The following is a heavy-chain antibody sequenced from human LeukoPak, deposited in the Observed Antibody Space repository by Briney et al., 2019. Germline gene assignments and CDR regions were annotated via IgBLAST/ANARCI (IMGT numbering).Heavy chain of an antibody. D-gene: IGHD5-18*01. CDR1: GGSISSSSYY. CDR2: IYYSGST. V-gene: IGHV4-39*01. CDR3: ARYSRRVRGMDV. Sequence: ETSETLSLTCTVSGGSISSSSYYWGWIRQPPGKGLEWIGSIYYSGSTYYNPSLKSRVTISVDTSKNQFSLKLSSVTAADTAVYYCARYSRRVRGMDVWGQGTTVTVSS. J-gene: IGHJ6*02.